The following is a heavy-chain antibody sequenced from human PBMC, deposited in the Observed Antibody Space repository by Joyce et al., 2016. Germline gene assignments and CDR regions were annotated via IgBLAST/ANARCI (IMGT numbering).Heavy chain of an antibody. Sequence: QLEESGGTLVYPGGSMRRSCKVSYRLSNKNVMAWVRQVPGKGLELVSARGASGGGRYYADSVKGRFTVSRDNSNNMMYLEMTSLQIEDTAIYYCARAKTVVVAYTLRDGFDVWGQGTQVAVSS. D-gene: IGHD2-15*01. J-gene: IGHJ3*01. V-gene: IGHV3-23*04. CDR3: ARAKTVVVAYTLRDGFDV. CDR1: YRLSNKNV. CDR2: RGASGGGR.